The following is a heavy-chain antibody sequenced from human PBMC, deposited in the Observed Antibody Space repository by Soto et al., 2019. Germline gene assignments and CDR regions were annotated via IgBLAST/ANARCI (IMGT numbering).Heavy chain of an antibody. V-gene: IGHV4-30-4*01. J-gene: IGHJ4*03. D-gene: IGHD6-13*01. CDR2: IYYSGST. CDR3: ARVEAAAGTLDY. CDR1: GGSISSGDYY. Sequence: SETLSLTCTVSGGSISSGDYYWSWIRQPPGKGLEWIGYIYYSGSTYYNPSLKSRVTISVDTSKNQFSLKLSSVTAADTAVYYCARVEAAAGTLDYWGQGTMVTVSS.